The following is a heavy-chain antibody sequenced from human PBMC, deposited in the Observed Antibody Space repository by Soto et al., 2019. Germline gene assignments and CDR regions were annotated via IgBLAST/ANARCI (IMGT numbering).Heavy chain of an antibody. V-gene: IGHV3-73*02. CDR3: TRHAVEYCGGDCYLLPYFDL. J-gene: IGHJ2*01. CDR1: GFTFSGSA. CDR2: IRSKANNYAT. Sequence: EVQLVESGGGLVQPGGSLKLSCAASGFTFSGSAVHWVRQASGKGLEWVGRIRSKANNYATVYAASVKGRFTIYRDDSQNTSYLQMNSLKTEDTAVYYCTRHAVEYCGGDCYLLPYFDLWGRGTLVTVSS. D-gene: IGHD2-21*02.